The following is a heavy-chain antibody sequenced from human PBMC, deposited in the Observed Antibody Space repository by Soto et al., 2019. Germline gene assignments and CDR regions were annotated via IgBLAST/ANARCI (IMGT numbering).Heavy chain of an antibody. CDR3: VRASWNYYYYGMDI. V-gene: IGHV1-3*01. CDR2: INAGNGKT. J-gene: IGHJ6*02. Sequence: ASVKVSCKASGYTFTSYAMHWVRQAPGQGLEWMGGINAGNGKTNYSQKFQGRVTITADESTSTAYMELSSLRSEDTAVYYCVRASWNYYYYGMDIWGQGTTVTVS. CDR1: GYTFTSYA. D-gene: IGHD3-10*01.